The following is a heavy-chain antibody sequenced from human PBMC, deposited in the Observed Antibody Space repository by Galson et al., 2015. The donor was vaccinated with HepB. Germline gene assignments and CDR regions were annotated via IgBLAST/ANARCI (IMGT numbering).Heavy chain of an antibody. CDR1: GFTFSIYA. D-gene: IGHD3-3*01. Sequence: LRLSCAVSGFTFSIYAMSWVRQAPGKGLEWVSNTSGSGLSTYYADSAKGRFTISRDNSKNTLYLQMVSLRAEDTAVYYCARARLLDAAFDIWGQGTMVTVSS. CDR3: ARARLLDAAFDI. J-gene: IGHJ3*02. V-gene: IGHV3-23*01. CDR2: TSGSGLST.